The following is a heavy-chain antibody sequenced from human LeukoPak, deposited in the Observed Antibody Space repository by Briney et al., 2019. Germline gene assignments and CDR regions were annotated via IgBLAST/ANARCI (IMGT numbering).Heavy chain of an antibody. V-gene: IGHV3-30*02. Sequence: GGSLRLSCAAAGFTFSSYGMHWVRQAPGKGLEWVAFIRYDGSNKYYADSVKGRFTISRDNCKNTLYLQMNSLRAEDTAVYYCAKELRWSKKGDYWGQGTLVTVSS. J-gene: IGHJ4*02. CDR3: AKELRWSKKGDY. D-gene: IGHD4-23*01. CDR2: IRYDGSNK. CDR1: GFTFSSYG.